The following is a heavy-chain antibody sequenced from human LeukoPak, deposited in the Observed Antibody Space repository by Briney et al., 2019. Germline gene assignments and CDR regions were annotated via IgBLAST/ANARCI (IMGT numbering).Heavy chain of an antibody. J-gene: IGHJ4*02. CDR3: ARTTILDY. CDR1: GFTFSSFY. V-gene: IGHV3-7*01. D-gene: IGHD4-17*01. Sequence: PGGSLRLSGAASGFTFSSFYMTWVRQAPGKGLEWVATIKQDGSDKHYVDSVKGRFIISRDNAKNSLYLQMNSLRAEDTAVYYCARTTILDYWGQGTLVTVSS. CDR2: IKQDGSDK.